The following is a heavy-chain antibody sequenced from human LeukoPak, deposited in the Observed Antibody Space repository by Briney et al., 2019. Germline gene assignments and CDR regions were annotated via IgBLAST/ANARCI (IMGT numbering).Heavy chain of an antibody. D-gene: IGHD6-19*01. CDR1: GGSISTYY. CDR2: IYYGGST. Sequence: PSETLSLTCTVSGGSISTYYWSWIRQPPGKGLEWIGYIYYGGSTNYNPSLKSRVTISVDTSKSQFSLKLSSVTAADTAMYYCARDGRIAVAGFYYCYGMDVWGQGTTVTVSS. V-gene: IGHV4-59*01. CDR3: ARDGRIAVAGFYYCYGMDV. J-gene: IGHJ6*02.